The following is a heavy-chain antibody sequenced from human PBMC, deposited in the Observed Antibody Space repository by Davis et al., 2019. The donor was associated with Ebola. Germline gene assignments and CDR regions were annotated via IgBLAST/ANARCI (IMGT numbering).Heavy chain of an antibody. J-gene: IGHJ6*03. CDR1: GGTFSSYA. V-gene: IGHV1-69*13. CDR3: ARENHADGHMDV. Sequence: SVKVSCKASGGTFSSYAISWVRQAPGQGLEWMGGIIPIFGTANYAQKFQGRVTITADESTSTAYMELSSLRSEDTAVYYCARENHADGHMDVWGKGTTVTVSS. CDR2: IIPIFGTA.